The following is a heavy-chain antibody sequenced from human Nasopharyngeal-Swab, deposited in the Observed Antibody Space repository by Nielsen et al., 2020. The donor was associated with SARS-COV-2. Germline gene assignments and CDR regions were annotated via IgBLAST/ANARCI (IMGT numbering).Heavy chain of an antibody. CDR2: ISYDGSNK. J-gene: IGHJ4*02. CDR3: ARGDSSSSTGVDY. V-gene: IGHV3-30-3*01. Sequence: WIRQPPGKGLEWVAVISYDGSNKYYADSVKGRLTISRDNSKNTLYLQMNSLRAEDTAVYYCARGDSSSSTGVDYWGQGTLVTVSS. D-gene: IGHD6-6*01.